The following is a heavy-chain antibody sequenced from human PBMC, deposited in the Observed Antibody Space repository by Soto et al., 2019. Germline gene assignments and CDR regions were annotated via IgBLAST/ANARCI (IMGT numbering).Heavy chain of an antibody. Sequence: QVQLVESGGGLVKPGGSLRLSCAASGFTFSDYYMSWIRQAPGKGLEWVSYISSSSSYTNYADSVKGRFTISRDNAKNSLYLQMNSLRAEDTAVYYCARSAAAGPDRFDPWGQGTLVTVSS. CDR1: GFTFSDYY. CDR2: ISSSSSYT. D-gene: IGHD6-13*01. J-gene: IGHJ5*02. V-gene: IGHV3-11*06. CDR3: ARSAAAGPDRFDP.